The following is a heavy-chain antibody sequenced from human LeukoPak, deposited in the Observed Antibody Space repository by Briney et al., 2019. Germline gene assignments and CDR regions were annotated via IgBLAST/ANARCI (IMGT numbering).Heavy chain of an antibody. V-gene: IGHV3-74*03. D-gene: IGHD2-15*01. J-gene: IGHJ3*02. CDR3: ARSKSWYSTEAFDI. CDR1: GFTFSSHW. Sequence: GGSLRLSCAASGFTFSSHWMHWVRQAPGKGLVWVSRISGDGSNTTYADSVKGRFTISRDNAKNTLYLQMNSLRAEDTAVYHCARSKSWYSTEAFDIWGQGTMVTVSS. CDR2: ISGDGSNT.